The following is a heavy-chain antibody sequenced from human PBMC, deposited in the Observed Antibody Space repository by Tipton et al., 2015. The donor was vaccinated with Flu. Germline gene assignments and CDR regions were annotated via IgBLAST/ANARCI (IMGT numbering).Heavy chain of an antibody. V-gene: IGHV4-38-2*01. CDR2: IHRTGYT. CDR3: ARRTFSNYVSEPKNWFDF. Sequence: TLSLTCSVSGDSIGSAYYWGWIRQPPGKGMEWIGNIHRTGYTYFNPSLTGRVTISVDTSKNQFSLRLTSVTAADTAVYFCARRTFSNYVSEPKNWFDFWGQGTLVTVSS. J-gene: IGHJ5*01. D-gene: IGHD4-11*01. CDR1: GDSIGSAYY.